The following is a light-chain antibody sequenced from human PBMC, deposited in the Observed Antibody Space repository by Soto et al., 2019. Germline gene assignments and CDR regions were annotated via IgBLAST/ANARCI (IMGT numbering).Light chain of an antibody. CDR3: QQYMSSVT. CDR1: QSVDTTF. Sequence: EIVLTQSPGSLSLSPGQSATLSCRASQSVDTTFFAWYQKKPGQAPRLLIYGASKRATGIPDRFSGSGSGTDFTLIISRLEPEDFGVYYCQQYMSSVTFGQGTKGEIK. CDR2: GAS. J-gene: IGKJ1*01. V-gene: IGKV3-20*01.